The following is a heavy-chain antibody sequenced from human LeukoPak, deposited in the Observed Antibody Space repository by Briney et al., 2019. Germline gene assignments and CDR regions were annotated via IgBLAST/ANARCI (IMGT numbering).Heavy chain of an antibody. V-gene: IGHV3-9*01. CDR1: GFTFDDYA. Sequence: GGSLRLSCAASGFTFDDYAMHWVRQAPGKGLEWVSGISWNSGSIGYADSVKGRFTISRDNAKNSLYLQMNSLRAEDTAVYYCARGGSIVDDAFDIWGQGTMVTVSS. J-gene: IGHJ3*02. CDR2: ISWNSGSI. CDR3: ARGGSIVDDAFDI. D-gene: IGHD1-26*01.